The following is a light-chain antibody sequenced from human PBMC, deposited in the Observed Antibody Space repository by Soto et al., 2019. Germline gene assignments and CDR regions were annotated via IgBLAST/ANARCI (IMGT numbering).Light chain of an antibody. CDR2: RAS. Sequence: EIVMTQSPATLAGSPGETVTLSCRASQSLSGNLAWYQQKPGQAPRLLIFRASTRATGVPARFSGRGSGTEFTLTISGLQPDDFATYYCQHYNSYSEAFGQGTKVDIK. V-gene: IGKV3-15*01. CDR3: QHYNSYSEA. CDR1: QSLSGN. J-gene: IGKJ1*01.